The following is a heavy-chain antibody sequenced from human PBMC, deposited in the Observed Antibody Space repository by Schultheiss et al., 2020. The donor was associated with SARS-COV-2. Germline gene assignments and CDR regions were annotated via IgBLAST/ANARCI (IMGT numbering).Heavy chain of an antibody. Sequence: GGSLRLSCAASGFTVSSSFISWFRQAPGKGLQWVSIIRIDGTTQSADSVKGRFTISRDNSKNTVYLQMNSLRAEDTAVYYCAKEGIDFGTADENTYFDYWGQGTLVTVSS. V-gene: IGHV3-53*01. D-gene: IGHD3-3*01. CDR1: GFTVSSSF. CDR2: IRIDGTT. CDR3: AKEGIDFGTADENTYFDY. J-gene: IGHJ4*02.